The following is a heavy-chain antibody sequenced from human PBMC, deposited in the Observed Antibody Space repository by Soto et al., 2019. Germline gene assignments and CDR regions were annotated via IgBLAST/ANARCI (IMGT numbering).Heavy chain of an antibody. D-gene: IGHD2-2*01. CDR3: ASWGRYCSSTTCSNYSFDY. CDR1: CYTFTPYQ. J-gene: IGHJ4*02. Sequence: ASVKGSCQGSCYTFTPYQMHWGRQGPGQGLEWLGLITPSGGRTTYAQKFQGRVSMTRDTSTTTVYMELSSLRSGDTAVYYCASWGRYCSSTTCSNYSFDYWGQGTLVTVSS. CDR2: ITPSGGRT. V-gene: IGHV1-46*03.